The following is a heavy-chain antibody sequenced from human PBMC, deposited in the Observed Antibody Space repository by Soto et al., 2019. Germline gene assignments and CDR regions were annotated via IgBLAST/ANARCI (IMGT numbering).Heavy chain of an antibody. Sequence: SETLSLTCTVSGGSISSGGYYWSWIRQHPGKGLEWIGYIYYSGSTYYNPSLKSRVTISVDTSKNQFSLKLSSVTAADTAVYYCARDRGYSYGGTIRYFDYWGQGTLVTVSS. CDR2: IYYSGST. J-gene: IGHJ4*02. V-gene: IGHV4-31*03. CDR3: ARDRGYSYGGTIRYFDY. CDR1: GGSISSGGYY. D-gene: IGHD5-18*01.